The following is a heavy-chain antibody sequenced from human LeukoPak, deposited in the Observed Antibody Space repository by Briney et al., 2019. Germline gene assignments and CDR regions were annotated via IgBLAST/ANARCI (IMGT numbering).Heavy chain of an antibody. V-gene: IGHV1-3*03. D-gene: IGHD6-19*01. CDR3: ARDSGSGWYPSGALDY. Sequence: ASVKVSCKASGYTFTNYAIHWVRQAPGQRLEWMGWIIADNGNTKYSHEFQGRVTITRDTSATTAYMELSSLRSEDMAVYYCARDSGSGWYPSGALDYWGQGTLVTVSS. CDR1: GYTFTNYA. CDR2: IIADNGNT. J-gene: IGHJ4*02.